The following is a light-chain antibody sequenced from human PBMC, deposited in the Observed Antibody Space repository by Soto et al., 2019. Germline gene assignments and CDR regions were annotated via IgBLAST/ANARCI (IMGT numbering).Light chain of an antibody. CDR1: SSNIGSNS. V-gene: IGLV1-51*01. J-gene: IGLJ2*01. Sequence: QAVVTQPPSVSAAPGQKVTISCSGSSSNIGSNSVSWYQHLPGTAPKVLIYDNNNRPSGIPDRFSGSRSGTSATLDITGLQAGDEAYYYCGAYDSSLSAVLFGGGTKLTVL. CDR3: GAYDSSLSAVL. CDR2: DNN.